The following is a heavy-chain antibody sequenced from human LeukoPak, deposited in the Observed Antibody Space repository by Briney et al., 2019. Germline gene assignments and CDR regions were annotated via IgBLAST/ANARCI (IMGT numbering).Heavy chain of an antibody. J-gene: IGHJ4*02. CDR1: GFTFSSYW. D-gene: IGHD1-7*01. Sequence: GGSLRLSCAASGFTFSSYWMSWVRQAPGKGLEWVANIKQDGSEKYYVDSVKGRFTISRDNAKNSLYLQMNSLRAEDTAVYYCARVPFGSELELPYFDYWGQGTLVTVSS. CDR3: ARVPFGSELELPYFDY. V-gene: IGHV3-7*01. CDR2: IKQDGSEK.